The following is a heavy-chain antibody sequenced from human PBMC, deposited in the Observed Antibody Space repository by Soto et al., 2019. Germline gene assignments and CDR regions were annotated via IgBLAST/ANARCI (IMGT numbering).Heavy chain of an antibody. J-gene: IGHJ4*02. CDR2: INPSGGST. Sequence: QVQLVQSGAEVKKPGASVKVSCKASGYTFTSYYMHWVRQAPGQGLEWMGIINPSGGSTSYAQKFQGRVSMTRDTSTSTVYMELSSLRSEDTAVYYCARMSVAGPHSDYWGQGTLVTVSS. CDR1: GYTFTSYY. V-gene: IGHV1-46*01. D-gene: IGHD6-19*01. CDR3: ARMSVAGPHSDY.